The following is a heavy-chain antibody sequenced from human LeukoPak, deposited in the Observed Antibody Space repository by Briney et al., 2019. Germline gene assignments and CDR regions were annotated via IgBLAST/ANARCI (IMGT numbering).Heavy chain of an antibody. D-gene: IGHD4-17*01. J-gene: IGHJ4*02. CDR3: ATEGGWAPTDYGENVY. CDR1: GYTLTGYY. Sequence: ASVKVSCKASGYTLTGYYMHWVRQAPGQGLDWMEWISTYKGNTNYAQRLQGRVTMTTDTSTSTAYMELRSLRSDDTAVYYGATEGGWAPTDYGENVYWGQGTLVTVSS. CDR2: ISTYKGNT. V-gene: IGHV1-18*04.